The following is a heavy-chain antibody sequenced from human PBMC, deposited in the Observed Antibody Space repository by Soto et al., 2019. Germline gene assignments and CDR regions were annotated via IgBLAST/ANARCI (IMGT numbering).Heavy chain of an antibody. Sequence: QVQLVQSGAEVKKPGSSVKVSCKASGVTFSSYSISWVLQAPGQGLEWMGGIIPIFGTANYAQKFQGRVTITADESTSTAYMELSSLRSEDTAVDYCAREVGSGWYGGYFDYWGQGTLVTVSS. J-gene: IGHJ4*02. D-gene: IGHD6-19*01. CDR3: AREVGSGWYGGYFDY. CDR1: GVTFSSYS. CDR2: IIPIFGTA. V-gene: IGHV1-69*01.